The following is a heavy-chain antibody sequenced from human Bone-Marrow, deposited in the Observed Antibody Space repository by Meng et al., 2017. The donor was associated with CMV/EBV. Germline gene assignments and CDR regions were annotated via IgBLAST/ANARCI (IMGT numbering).Heavy chain of an antibody. V-gene: IGHV3-66*02. D-gene: IGHD3-16*01. Sequence: ESLKISCAASGFTVSSNYMSWVRQAPGKGLEWVSVIYSGGSTYYADSVKGRFTISRDNSKNTLYLQMNSLRTEDTAVYYCARDYGNWYFDLWGRGTLVTVSS. J-gene: IGHJ2*01. CDR3: ARDYGNWYFDL. CDR2: IYSGGST. CDR1: GFTVSSNY.